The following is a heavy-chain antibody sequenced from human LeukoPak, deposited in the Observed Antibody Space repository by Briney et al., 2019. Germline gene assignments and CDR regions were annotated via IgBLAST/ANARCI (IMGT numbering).Heavy chain of an antibody. CDR2: VNVLGNT. Sequence: SGTLSLTCGVSGGSISSTNWWTWVRQPPGKGLEWIGEVNVLGNTNYNPSLESRVTISIDKSENHVSLKLTSVTAADTAVYYCAREGGPFRPLDYSGQGTLVTVSS. D-gene: IGHD2/OR15-2a*01. J-gene: IGHJ4*02. CDR1: GGSISSTNW. V-gene: IGHV4-4*02. CDR3: AREGGPFRPLDY.